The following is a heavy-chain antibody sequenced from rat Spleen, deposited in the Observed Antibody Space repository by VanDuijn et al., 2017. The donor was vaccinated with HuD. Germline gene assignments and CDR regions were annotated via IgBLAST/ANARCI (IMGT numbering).Heavy chain of an antibody. CDR3: TRDSSFYYFDY. J-gene: IGHJ2*01. V-gene: IGHV5S10*01. CDR1: GFTFSDYN. Sequence: EVQLVESGGGLVQPGRSLKLSCAASGFTFSDYNMAWVRQAPKKGLEGVATIIYDGSSTYYRDSVKGRFTISRDNAKSTLYLQMDSLRSEDTATYYCTRDSSFYYFDYWGQGVMVTVSS. CDR2: IIYDGSST. D-gene: IGHD1-2*01.